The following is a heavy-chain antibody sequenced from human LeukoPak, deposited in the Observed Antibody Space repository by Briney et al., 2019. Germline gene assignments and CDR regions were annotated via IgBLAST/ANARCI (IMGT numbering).Heavy chain of an antibody. D-gene: IGHD6-13*01. V-gene: IGHV4-59*01. CDR1: GGSISSYY. J-gene: IGHJ4*02. CDR2: IYYSGST. CDR3: ARCRSSWEDYFDH. Sequence: KPSETLSLTCTVSGGSISSYYWSWIRQPPGKGLEWIGYIYYSGSTNYNPSLKSRVTISVDTSKNQFSLKLSSVTAADTAVYYCARCRSSWEDYFDHWGQGTLVTVSS.